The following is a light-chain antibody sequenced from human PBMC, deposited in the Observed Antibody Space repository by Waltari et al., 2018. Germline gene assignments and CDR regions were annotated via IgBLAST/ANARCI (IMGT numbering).Light chain of an antibody. Sequence: ELVMTQSPATLSLSPGETATLSCRASQSVSTSLAWYQQKPGQAPSLLIYGASNRATGIPDKFTGSGSGTEFTLTISSLEPEDVAVYYCQQNTDWPLTFGGGTKVEI. CDR3: QQNTDWPLT. CDR2: GAS. J-gene: IGKJ4*01. V-gene: IGKV3D-15*01. CDR1: QSVSTS.